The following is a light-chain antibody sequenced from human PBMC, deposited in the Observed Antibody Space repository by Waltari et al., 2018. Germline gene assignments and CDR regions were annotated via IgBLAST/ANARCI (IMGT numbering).Light chain of an antibody. V-gene: IGKV4-1*01. CDR2: WAS. CDR1: QSVLYSSNNKNY. CDR3: QQYYSTLWT. Sequence: DIVMTQSPDPLAVALGERAPINCKSSQSVLYSSNNKNYLAWYQQKPGQPPKLLIYWASTRESGVPDRFSGSGSGTDFTLTISSLQAEDVAVYYCQQYYSTLWTFGQGTKVEIK. J-gene: IGKJ1*01.